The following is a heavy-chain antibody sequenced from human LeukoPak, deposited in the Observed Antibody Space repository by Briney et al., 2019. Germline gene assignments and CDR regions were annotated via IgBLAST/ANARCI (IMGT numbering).Heavy chain of an antibody. CDR3: ARPTDGTVTGAFDI. J-gene: IGHJ3*02. CDR1: GYTFTSCG. V-gene: IGHV1-18*01. CDR2: ISAYNGNT. Sequence: GASVKVSCKASGYTFTSCGISWVRQAPGQGLEWMGWISAYNGNTNYAQKLQGRVTMTTDTSTSTAYMELRSLRSDDTAVYYCARPTDGTVTGAFDIWGQGTMVTVSS. D-gene: IGHD4-17*01.